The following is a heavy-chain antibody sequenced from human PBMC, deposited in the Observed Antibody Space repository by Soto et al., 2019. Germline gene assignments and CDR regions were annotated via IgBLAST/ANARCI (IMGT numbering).Heavy chain of an antibody. J-gene: IGHJ3*02. CDR1: GYSFTSQY. V-gene: IGHV1-46*03. Sequence: QVQLVQSGAEVEKPGASVKISCKASGYSFTSQYVHWVRQAPGQGLEWMGIINPNGGSTTYAQKFQGRVNKNRDPSPSTGPMELSRLASGDTAVYFCARGQGLRPGGGGTEPLDIWGQGTMVTVAS. CDR2: INPNGGST. D-gene: IGHD6-25*01. CDR3: ARGQGLRPGGGGTEPLDI.